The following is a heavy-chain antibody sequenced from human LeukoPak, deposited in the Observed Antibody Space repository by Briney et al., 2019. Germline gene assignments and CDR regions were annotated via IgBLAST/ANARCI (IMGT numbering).Heavy chain of an antibody. D-gene: IGHD6-19*01. CDR2: INPSGGGT. V-gene: IGHV1-46*01. Sequence: AASVKLSCTASGYTFTSYYMHWVRQAPGQGLEWMGIINPSGGGTSYAQKFQGRVTMTRDTSTSTVFMELSSLRSEDTAVYYCARGVAVAGSFDYWGQGTLVTVSS. J-gene: IGHJ4*02. CDR1: GYTFTSYY. CDR3: ARGVAVAGSFDY.